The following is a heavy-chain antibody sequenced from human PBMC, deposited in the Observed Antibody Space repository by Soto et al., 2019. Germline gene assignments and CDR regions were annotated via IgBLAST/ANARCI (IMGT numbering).Heavy chain of an antibody. CDR2: INPSGGST. Sequence: GASVKVSCKASGYTFTSYYIHWVRQAPGQGLEWMGIINPSGGSTSYAQKFQGRVTMTRDTSTSTVYMELSSLRSEDTAVYYCARNTIQVANYYGMDVWGQGTTVTVSS. D-gene: IGHD3-3*01. J-gene: IGHJ6*02. V-gene: IGHV1-46*01. CDR3: ARNTIQVANYYGMDV. CDR1: GYTFTSYY.